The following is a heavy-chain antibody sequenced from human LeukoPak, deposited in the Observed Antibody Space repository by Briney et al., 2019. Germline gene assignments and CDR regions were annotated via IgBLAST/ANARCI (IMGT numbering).Heavy chain of an antibody. D-gene: IGHD6-6*01. CDR3: AKGSSSPRPYYFDY. J-gene: IGHJ4*02. V-gene: IGHV3-23*01. CDR1: EFPFRNYA. CDR2: ITDSGGNT. Sequence: GGSLRLSCAASEFPFRNYAMSWVRQAPGKGLEWVSAITDSGGNTYHADSVKGRFTISRDNSKNTLFLQMNSLRVEDTAVYYCAKGSSSPRPYYFDYWGRGTLVTVSS.